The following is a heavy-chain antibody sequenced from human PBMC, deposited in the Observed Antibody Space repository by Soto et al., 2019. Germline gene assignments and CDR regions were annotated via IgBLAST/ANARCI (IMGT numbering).Heavy chain of an antibody. Sequence: GGSLRLSCAASGFTFSSYGMHWVRQAPGKGLEWVAVIWYDGSNKYYADSVKGRFTISRDNSKNTLYLQMNSLRAEDTAVYYCARAGGYYDSSGSANDYWGQGTLVTVSS. CDR3: ARAGGYYDSSGSANDY. CDR1: GFTFSSYG. D-gene: IGHD3-22*01. V-gene: IGHV3-33*01. CDR2: IWYDGSNK. J-gene: IGHJ4*02.